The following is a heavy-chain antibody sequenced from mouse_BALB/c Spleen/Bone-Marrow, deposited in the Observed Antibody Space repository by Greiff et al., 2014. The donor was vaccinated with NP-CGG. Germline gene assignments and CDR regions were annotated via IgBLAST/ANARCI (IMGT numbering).Heavy chain of an antibody. Sequence: QVQLQQSGAELVRPGVSVKISYKGSGYTFTDYALHWVKQSHAKSLEWIGIISTYYGDASYNQKFKGKATMTVDKSSSTAYMELARLTSEDSAIYYCARVSYDYFDYWGQGTTLTVSS. CDR1: GYTFTDYA. CDR2: ISTYYGDA. CDR3: ARVSYDYFDY. J-gene: IGHJ2*01. D-gene: IGHD1-1*01. V-gene: IGHV1S137*01.